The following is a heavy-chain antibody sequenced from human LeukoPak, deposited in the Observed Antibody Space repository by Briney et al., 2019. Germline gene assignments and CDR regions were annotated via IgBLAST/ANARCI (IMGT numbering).Heavy chain of an antibody. V-gene: IGHV3-23*01. CDR1: GFTFATYG. CDR3: ARDSFTVVRGVGSDDGFAV. J-gene: IGHJ3*01. CDR2: AGDSAATT. Sequence: GGSLRLSCAASGFTFATYGMSWVRQAPGKGLEWVSVAGDSAATTHYADSVKGRFFISRDNSKNTVHLQMNNLRAEDTAVYYCARDSFTVVRGVGSDDGFAVWGQGTMVIVSS. D-gene: IGHD3-10*01.